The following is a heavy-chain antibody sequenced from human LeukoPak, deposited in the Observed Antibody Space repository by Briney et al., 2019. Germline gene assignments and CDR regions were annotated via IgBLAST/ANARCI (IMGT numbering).Heavy chain of an antibody. CDR1: GFTFSSYA. CDR2: ISGSGGST. CDR3: ARVAYGDYPRHYYYYGMDV. V-gene: IGHV3-23*01. Sequence: GGSLRLSCAASGFTFSSYAMSWVRQAPGKGLEWVSAISGSGGSTYYADSVKGRFTISRDNSKNTLYLQMNSLRAEDTAVYYCARVAYGDYPRHYYYYGMDVWGQGTTVTVSS. J-gene: IGHJ6*02. D-gene: IGHD4-17*01.